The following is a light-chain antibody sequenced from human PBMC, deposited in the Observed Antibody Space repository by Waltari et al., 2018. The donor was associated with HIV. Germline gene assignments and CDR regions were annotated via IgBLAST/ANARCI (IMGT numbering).Light chain of an antibody. CDR2: EVS. CDR1: SSDVGCYNY. J-gene: IGLJ3*02. V-gene: IGLV2-14*01. Sequence: QSALTQPASVSGSPGQSTPIPCPGTSSDVGCYNYVSWYQQHPGKAPKLMIYEVSNRPSGVSNRFSGSKSGNTASLTISGLQAEDEADYYCSSYTSSSTLEVFGGGTKLTVL. CDR3: SSYTSSSTLEV.